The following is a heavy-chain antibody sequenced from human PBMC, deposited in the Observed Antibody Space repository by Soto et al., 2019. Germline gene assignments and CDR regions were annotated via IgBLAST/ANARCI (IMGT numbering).Heavy chain of an antibody. V-gene: IGHV3-30*18. CDR3: AKGAGAKKGHYYYGMDV. CDR2: ISYDGSNK. CDR1: GFTFSSYG. Sequence: QVQLVESGGGVVQPGRSLRLSCAASGFTFSSYGMHWVRQAPGKRLEWVAVISYDGSNKYYADSVKGRFTISRDNSKNTLYLQMNSLRAEDTAVYYCAKGAGAKKGHYYYGMDVWGQGTTVTVSS. D-gene: IGHD1-26*01. J-gene: IGHJ6*02.